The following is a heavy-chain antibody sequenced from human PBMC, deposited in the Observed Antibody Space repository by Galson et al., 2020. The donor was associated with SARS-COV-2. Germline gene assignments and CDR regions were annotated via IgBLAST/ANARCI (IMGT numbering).Heavy chain of an antibody. Sequence: GESLKISCAASGFTFSSYGMHWVRQAPGKGLEWVAVIWYDGSNKYYADSVKGRFTISRDNSKNTLYLQMNSLRAEDTAVYYCARDYYDSRGYTVDAFDIWGQGTMVSVS. V-gene: IGHV3-33*01. CDR3: ARDYYDSRGYTVDAFDI. CDR1: GFTFSSYG. CDR2: IWYDGSNK. J-gene: IGHJ3*02. D-gene: IGHD3-22*01.